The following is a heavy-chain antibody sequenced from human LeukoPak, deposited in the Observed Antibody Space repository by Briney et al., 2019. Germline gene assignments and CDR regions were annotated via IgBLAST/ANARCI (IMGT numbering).Heavy chain of an antibody. D-gene: IGHD1-1*01. Sequence: GGSLRLSCAASGFTVSSNYMSWVRQAPGKGLEWVSVIYSGGTTYYAESVKGRFTISRDNSKNTLYLQMNSLRAEDTAVYYCARKSIATASGWAQFDSWGQGTLVIVSS. CDR2: IYSGGTT. V-gene: IGHV3-53*01. CDR3: ARKSIATASGWAQFDS. CDR1: GFTVSSNY. J-gene: IGHJ4*02.